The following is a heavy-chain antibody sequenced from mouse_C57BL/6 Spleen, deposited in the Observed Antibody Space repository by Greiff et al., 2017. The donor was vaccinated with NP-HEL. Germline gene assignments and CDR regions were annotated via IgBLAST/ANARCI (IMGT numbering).Heavy chain of an antibody. CDR1: GYTFTSYW. CDR2: IDPSDSYT. J-gene: IGHJ2*01. D-gene: IGHD1-1*01. V-gene: IGHV1-50*01. Sequence: QVQLKQPGAELVKPGASVKLSCKASGYTFTSYWMQWVKQRPGQGLEWIGEIDPSDSYTNYNQKFKGKATLTVDTSSSTAYMQLSSLTSEDSAVYYCAGYYGSSDVHYFDYWGQGTTLTVSS. CDR3: AGYYGSSDVHYFDY.